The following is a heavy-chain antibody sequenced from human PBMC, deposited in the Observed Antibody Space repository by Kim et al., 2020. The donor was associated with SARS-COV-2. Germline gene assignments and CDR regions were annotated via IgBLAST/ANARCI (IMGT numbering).Heavy chain of an antibody. CDR1: GFTFSSYG. CDR2: IWYDGSNK. D-gene: IGHD1-26*01. J-gene: IGHJ4*02. Sequence: GGSLRLSCAASGFTFSSYGMHWVRQAPGKGLEWVAVIWYDGSNKYYADSVKGRFTISRDNSKNTLYLQMNSLRAEDTAVYYCAKVSYSGSYGGFDYWGQGTLVTVSS. V-gene: IGHV3-33*06. CDR3: AKVSYSGSYGGFDY.